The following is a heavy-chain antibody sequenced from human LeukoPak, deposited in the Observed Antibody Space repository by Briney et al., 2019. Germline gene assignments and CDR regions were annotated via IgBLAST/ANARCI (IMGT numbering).Heavy chain of an antibody. V-gene: IGHV1-69*06. CDR2: IIPIFGTA. Sequence: ASVKVSCKASGGTFSSYAISWVRQAPGQGPEWMGGIIPIFGTANYAQKFQGRVTITADKSTSTAYMELSSLRSEDTAVYYCARDKGTSYLSSFDYWGQGTLVTVSS. J-gene: IGHJ4*02. CDR1: GGTFSSYA. D-gene: IGHD6-6*01. CDR3: ARDKGTSYLSSFDY.